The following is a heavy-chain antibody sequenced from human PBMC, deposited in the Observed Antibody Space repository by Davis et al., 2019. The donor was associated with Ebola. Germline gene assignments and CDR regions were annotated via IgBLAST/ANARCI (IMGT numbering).Heavy chain of an antibody. Sequence: GESLKISCATSGFGLAPCGMHWVRQAPAKGLEWVSRSVNDETTQYYGDSVRGRFTMSRDNSRNMIYLQMNSLRAEDTGVYYCARDHFEGSLDYLGQGTLVTVAS. V-gene: IGHV3-33*01. D-gene: IGHD1-26*01. CDR3: ARDHFEGSLDY. J-gene: IGHJ4*02. CDR2: SVNDETTQ. CDR1: GFGLAPCG.